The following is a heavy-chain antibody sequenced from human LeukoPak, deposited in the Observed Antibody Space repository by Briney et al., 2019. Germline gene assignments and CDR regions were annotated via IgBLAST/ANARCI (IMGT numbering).Heavy chain of an antibody. D-gene: IGHD1/OR15-1a*01. J-gene: IGHJ4*02. V-gene: IGHV4-30-2*01. CDR3: ARENNYNFDY. CDR2: IYHSGST. Sequence: LRLSCAASGFTFSSYAMSWIRQPPGKGLEWIGYIYHSGSTYYNPSLKSRVTISVDGSKNQFSLKLSSVTAADTAIYYCARENNYNFDYWGQGTLVTVSS. CDR1: GFTFSSYA.